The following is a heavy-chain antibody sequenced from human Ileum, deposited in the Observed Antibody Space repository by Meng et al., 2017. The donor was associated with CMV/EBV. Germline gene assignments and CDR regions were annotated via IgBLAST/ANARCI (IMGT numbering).Heavy chain of an antibody. CDR3: ARVRDYYDSSGYLYYFDY. V-gene: IGHV4-34*01. CDR1: GSFSGYY. J-gene: IGHJ4*02. Sequence: GSFSGYYWNWIRQPPGKGLEWIEKINHSGSNNYNPSLKSRVTISVDTSKNQFSLKLGSVTAADTAVYYCARVRDYYDSSGYLYYFDYWGQGTLVTVSS. D-gene: IGHD3-22*01. CDR2: INHSGSN.